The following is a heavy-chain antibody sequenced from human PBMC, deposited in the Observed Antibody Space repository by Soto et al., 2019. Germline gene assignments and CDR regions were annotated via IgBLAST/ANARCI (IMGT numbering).Heavy chain of an antibody. V-gene: IGHV1-69*13. Sequence: GASVKVSCKASGGTFSSYAISWVRQAPGQGLEWMGGIIPIFGTANYAQKFQGRVTITADESTSTAYMELSSLRSEDTAVYYCARVRGIDEDYYYGMDVWGQGTTVTVSS. CDR2: IIPIFGTA. CDR3: ARVRGIDEDYYYGMDV. CDR1: GGTFSSYA. J-gene: IGHJ6*02.